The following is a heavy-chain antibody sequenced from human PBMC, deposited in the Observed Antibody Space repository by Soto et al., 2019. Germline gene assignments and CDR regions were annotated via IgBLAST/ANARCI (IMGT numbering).Heavy chain of an antibody. Sequence: QLQLQESGPGLVKPSETLSLTCTVSGGSISSSNYYWGWIRQPPGKGLKWIGSIYYSGSTYYKPSLKSRVTISVDTSKKQFSLKLSSVTAADTAVYYCATQEVGGSYVYTFDPWGQGTLVTVSS. D-gene: IGHD1-26*01. CDR2: IYYSGST. V-gene: IGHV4-39*01. J-gene: IGHJ5*02. CDR1: GGSISSSNYY. CDR3: ATQEVGGSYVYTFDP.